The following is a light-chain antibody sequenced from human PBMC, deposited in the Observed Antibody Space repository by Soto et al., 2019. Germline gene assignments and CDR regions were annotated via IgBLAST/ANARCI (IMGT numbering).Light chain of an antibody. CDR1: SSDVGGYNY. J-gene: IGLJ3*02. CDR2: AVT. Sequence: QSALTQPASVSGSPGQSITISCTGTSSDVGGYNYVSWYQQHPGKAPKLIIYAVTNRPSGVSHRFSGSKSGNTASLTISGLQAEDEADYYCSSYTSTSALVFGGGTKLTVL. CDR3: SSYTSTSALV. V-gene: IGLV2-14*01.